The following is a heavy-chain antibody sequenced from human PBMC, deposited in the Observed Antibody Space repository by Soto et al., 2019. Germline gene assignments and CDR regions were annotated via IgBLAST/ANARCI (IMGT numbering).Heavy chain of an antibody. CDR2: ISGSGGSI. D-gene: IGHD3-22*01. Sequence: QVQLVESGGDLVKPGGSLRLSCAASGFTFSDYYMSWIRQSPKKGLEWLSHISGSGGSIFYSDSVKGRFTISRDNSENSVYLQISILRVEDTAVYYCASLRLPSYYRGLYFVSWVQGTLFTFSS. CDR3: ASLRLPSYYRGLYFVS. V-gene: IGHV3-11*01. J-gene: IGHJ4*02. CDR1: GFTFSDYY.